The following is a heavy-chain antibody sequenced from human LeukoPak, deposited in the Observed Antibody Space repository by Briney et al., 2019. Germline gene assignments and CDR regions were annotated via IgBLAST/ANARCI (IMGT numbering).Heavy chain of an antibody. CDR1: GGTFSSYA. V-gene: IGHV1-69*06. Sequence: SVKVSCKASGGTFSSYAISWVRQAPGQGLEWMGGIIPIFGTANYAQKFQGRVTITADKSTSTAYMELSSLRSDDTAVYYCARDDDSSGYYPDYWGQGTLVTVSS. J-gene: IGHJ4*02. D-gene: IGHD3-22*01. CDR2: IIPIFGTA. CDR3: ARDDDSSGYYPDY.